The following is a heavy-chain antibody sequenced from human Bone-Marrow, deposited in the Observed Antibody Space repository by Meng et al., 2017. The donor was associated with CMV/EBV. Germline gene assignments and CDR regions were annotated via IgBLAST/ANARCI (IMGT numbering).Heavy chain of an antibody. Sequence: SETLSLTCAVYGGSFSGYYWSWIRQPPGKGLEWIGSIYHSGSTHYNPSLKSRVTTSVDTSKNQFSLKLSSVTAADTAVYYCARMYYDILTGYYGADYFDYWGQGTLVTVSS. D-gene: IGHD3-9*01. CDR1: GGSFSGYY. CDR2: IYHSGST. V-gene: IGHV4-34*01. CDR3: ARMYYDILTGYYGADYFDY. J-gene: IGHJ4*02.